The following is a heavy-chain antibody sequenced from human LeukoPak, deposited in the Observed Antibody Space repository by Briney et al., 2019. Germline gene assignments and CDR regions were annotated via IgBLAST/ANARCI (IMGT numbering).Heavy chain of an antibody. J-gene: IGHJ4*02. V-gene: IGHV3-49*04. Sequence: GGSLRLSCAASGFTFSTYSMNWVRQAPGKGLEWVGFIRSKAYGGTTEYAASVKGRFTISRDDSKSIAYLQMNSLKTEDTAVYYCTRDLEGATGYWGQGTLVTVSS. D-gene: IGHD1-26*01. CDR1: GFTFSTYS. CDR3: TRDLEGATGY. CDR2: IRSKAYGGTT.